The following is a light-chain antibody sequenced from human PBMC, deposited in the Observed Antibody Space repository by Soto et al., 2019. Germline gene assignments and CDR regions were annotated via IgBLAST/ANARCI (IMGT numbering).Light chain of an antibody. CDR2: GTS. J-gene: IGLJ3*02. Sequence: QSVLTQPPSVSGAPGQRVTISCTGSSSNIGAGYDVHWYQQLPGTAPKLLIYGTSNRPSGVPDRFSGSKSGTSASLAITGLQAEDEADYYCQSFDSSLIGWVFGGGTKLPS. V-gene: IGLV1-40*01. CDR1: SSNIGAGYD. CDR3: QSFDSSLIGWV.